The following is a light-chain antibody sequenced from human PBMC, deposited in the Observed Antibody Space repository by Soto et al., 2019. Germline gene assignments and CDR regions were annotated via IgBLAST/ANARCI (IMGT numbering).Light chain of an antibody. Sequence: DIQMTQSPSTLSASVGDRVTFTCRASQSVSIWLAWYQQKPGKAPKLLISGASTLESGVPSRFSGSGSGTEFTLTISSLRPDDFATYYCQQYKNYLTFGQGTKVDI. J-gene: IGKJ1*01. CDR1: QSVSIW. CDR2: GAS. V-gene: IGKV1-5*01. CDR3: QQYKNYLT.